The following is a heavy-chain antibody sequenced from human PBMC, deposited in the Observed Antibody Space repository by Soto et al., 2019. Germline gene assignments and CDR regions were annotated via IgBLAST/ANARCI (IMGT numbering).Heavy chain of an antibody. J-gene: IGHJ5*02. CDR2: ISHSGST. CDR3: ARGVLRGDNWFDP. D-gene: IGHD3-10*01. V-gene: IGHV4-4*02. CDR1: GDSISSSNW. Sequence: PSETLSLTCAVSGDSISSSNWLRWVRQPPGKGLEWIGEISHSGSTNYNPSLKTRVTIPADTSKNQFSLKLSSVTAADTAVYYCARGVLRGDNWFDPWVQGTLVTVSS.